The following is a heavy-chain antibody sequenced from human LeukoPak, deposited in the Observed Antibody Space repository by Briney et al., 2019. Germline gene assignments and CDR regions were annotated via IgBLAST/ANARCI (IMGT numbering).Heavy chain of an antibody. CDR1: GYTFTGYY. J-gene: IGHJ4*02. Sequence: ASVKVSCKASGYTFTGYYMHWVRQAPGQGLEWMGWINPNSGGTNYAQKFQGWVTMTRDTSITTAYMELSRLTSDDTAVYYCAKDLLFWIGHIATHTGTDYWGQGTLVTVSS. D-gene: IGHD1-1*01. CDR3: AKDLLFWIGHIATHTGTDY. V-gene: IGHV1-2*04. CDR2: INPNSGGT.